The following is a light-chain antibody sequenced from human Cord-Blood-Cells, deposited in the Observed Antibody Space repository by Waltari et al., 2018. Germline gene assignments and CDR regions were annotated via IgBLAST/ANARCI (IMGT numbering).Light chain of an antibody. CDR3: SSYTSSSTV. CDR2: DVS. V-gene: IGLV2-14*03. Sequence: QSALTQPASVSGSPGQSITISCTGTSSDVGGYNYVSWYQQNPGKAPKLMIYDVSNRPSGVSKRFSGSKSGNTASLTISGLQAEDEADYYCSSYTSSSTVFGGGTKLTVL. CDR1: SSDVGGYNY. J-gene: IGLJ3*02.